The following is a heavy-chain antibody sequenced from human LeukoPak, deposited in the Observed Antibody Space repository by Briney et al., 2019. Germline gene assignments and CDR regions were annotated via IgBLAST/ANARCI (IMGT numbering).Heavy chain of an antibody. D-gene: IGHD1-1*01. Sequence: GASVKVSCKSSGYTFTNNDISWVRQATGQGLEWMGGMHPNGGATGYAQKFQGRVTMTRNTSMSTAYMELRSLRSEDTAVYYCAIHSGTGDNFDYWGQGTLLTVSS. CDR2: MHPNGGAT. V-gene: IGHV1-8*01. CDR1: GYTFTNND. J-gene: IGHJ4*02. CDR3: AIHSGTGDNFDY.